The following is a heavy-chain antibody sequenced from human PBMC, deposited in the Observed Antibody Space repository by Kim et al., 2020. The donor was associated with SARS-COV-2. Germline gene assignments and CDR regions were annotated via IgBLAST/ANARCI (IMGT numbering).Heavy chain of an antibody. J-gene: IGHJ4*01. Sequence: GGSLRLSCAASGFTFSSYAMHWVRQAPGKGLEWVAVISYDGSNKYYADSVKGRFTISRDNSKNTLYLQMNSLRAEDTAVYYCARVGIDEMAIPSYFDYWG. CDR3: ARVGIDEMAIPSYFDY. CDR2: ISYDGSNK. D-gene: IGHD2-2*02. V-gene: IGHV3-30-3*01. CDR1: GFTFSSYA.